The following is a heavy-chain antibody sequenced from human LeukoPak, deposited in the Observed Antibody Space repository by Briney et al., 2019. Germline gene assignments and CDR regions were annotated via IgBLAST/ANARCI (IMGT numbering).Heavy chain of an antibody. J-gene: IGHJ6*03. Sequence: SEKLLCRASGHIFSSYAISWVRQAPGQGLESMGGIIPIFGTANYAQKFQGRVTMTRDTSISTAYMELSRLRSDDTAVYYCARDSPGIAVAGTHEYYYYYYMDVWGKGTTVTVSS. CDR3: ARDSPGIAVAGTHEYYYYYYMDV. D-gene: IGHD6-19*01. CDR1: GHIFSSYA. V-gene: IGHV1-69*05. CDR2: IIPIFGTA.